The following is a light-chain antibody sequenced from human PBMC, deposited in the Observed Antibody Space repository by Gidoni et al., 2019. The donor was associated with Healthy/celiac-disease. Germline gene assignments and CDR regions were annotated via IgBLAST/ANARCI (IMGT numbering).Light chain of an antibody. CDR1: QSVSSY. Sequence: EILLTQSPATLSLSPGERATLSCRASQSVSSYLAWYQQKPGQAPRLLIYDASNRATGIPARFSGRGSGTDFTLTISSLEPEDFAVYYCQQRSNWPYTFGQGTKLEIK. CDR2: DAS. J-gene: IGKJ2*01. V-gene: IGKV3-11*01. CDR3: QQRSNWPYT.